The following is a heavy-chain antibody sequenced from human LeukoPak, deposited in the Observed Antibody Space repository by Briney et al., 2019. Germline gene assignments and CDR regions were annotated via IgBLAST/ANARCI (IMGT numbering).Heavy chain of an antibody. CDR3: ARAGGVIVEWGKWFDP. CDR2: IYHSGST. Sequence: SQTLSLTCAVSGGSISSGGYSWSWIRQPPGKGLEWIGYIYHSGSTYYNPSLKSRVTISVDRSKNQFSLKLSSVTAADTAVYYCARAGGVIVEWGKWFDPWGQGTLVTVSS. V-gene: IGHV4-30-2*01. J-gene: IGHJ5*02. D-gene: IGHD3-22*01. CDR1: GGSISSGGYS.